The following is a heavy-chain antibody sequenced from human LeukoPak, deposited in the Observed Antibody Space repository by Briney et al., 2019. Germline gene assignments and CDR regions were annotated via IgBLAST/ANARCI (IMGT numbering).Heavy chain of an antibody. CDR3: TRRLDE. CDR1: GFTFSSYA. D-gene: IGHD3-16*01. Sequence: GGSLRLSCAASGFTFSSYAMSWVRQAPGKGLEWVSAISGSGGSTYYADSVKGRFTISRDNAQNSLYLQMNGLRVEDTAVYYCTRRLDEWGQGTLVTVSS. V-gene: IGHV3-23*01. J-gene: IGHJ4*02. CDR2: ISGSGGST.